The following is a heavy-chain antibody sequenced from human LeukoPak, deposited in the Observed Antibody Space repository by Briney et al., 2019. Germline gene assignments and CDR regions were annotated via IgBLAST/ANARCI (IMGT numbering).Heavy chain of an antibody. CDR1: GYTSTGYD. CDR3: ARGSGVSYYYGSGSSDFDY. J-gene: IGHJ4*02. Sequence: SVKVSCTASGYTSTGYDINRVRQATGQGLEWMGWMNPNSGNTGYAQKFQCRVTMTRNTSISTAYMELSSLRSEDTAVYYCARGSGVSYYYGSGSSDFDYWGQGTLVTVSS. D-gene: IGHD3-10*01. V-gene: IGHV1-8*01. CDR2: MNPNSGNT.